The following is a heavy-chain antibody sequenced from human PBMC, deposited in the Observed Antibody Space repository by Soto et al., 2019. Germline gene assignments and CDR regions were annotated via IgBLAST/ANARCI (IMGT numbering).Heavy chain of an antibody. CDR3: ASSSEAGYNSSWYSY. CDR2: ISGSGGST. V-gene: IGHV3-23*01. J-gene: IGHJ4*02. CDR1: GFTFSSYA. D-gene: IGHD6-13*01. Sequence: EVQLLESGGGLVQPGGSLRLSCAASGFTFSSYAMSWVRQAPGKGLEWVSAISGSGGSTYYADSVKGRFTISRDNSKNTLYLQMNSLRAEDTAVYYCASSSEAGYNSSWYSYWGQGTLVTVSS.